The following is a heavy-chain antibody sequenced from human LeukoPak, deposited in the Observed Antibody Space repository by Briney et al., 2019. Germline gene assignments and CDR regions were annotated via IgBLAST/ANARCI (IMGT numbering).Heavy chain of an antibody. D-gene: IGHD2-2*01. CDR2: ISSTSSYI. J-gene: IGHJ6*04. CDR3: ARPYCSSASCYGVDV. V-gene: IGHV3-21*01. CDR1: GFTFSSYS. Sequence: GGSLRLSCAASGFTFSSYSMNCVRQAPGKGLEWVSSISSTSSYIYYADSVKGRFTISRDNAKNSLFLQMNSLRAEDTAVYYCARPYCSSASCYGVDVWGKGTTVTVSS.